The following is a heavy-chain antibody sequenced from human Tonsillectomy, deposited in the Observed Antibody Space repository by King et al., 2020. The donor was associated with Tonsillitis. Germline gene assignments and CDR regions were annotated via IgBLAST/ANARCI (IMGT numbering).Heavy chain of an antibody. Sequence: QLVESGGALVQPGRSLRLSCAASGFPFDDYAMHWVRQAPGKGLEWVSGISWNSGRRGYADSVKGRFSISRDNAKNSLYLQMNSLRAEDTALYYCAKDSGIVASFGMDVWGQGTTVTVSS. CDR1: GFPFDDYA. J-gene: IGHJ6*02. CDR3: AKDSGIVASFGMDV. D-gene: IGHD3-22*01. CDR2: ISWNSGRR. V-gene: IGHV3-9*01.